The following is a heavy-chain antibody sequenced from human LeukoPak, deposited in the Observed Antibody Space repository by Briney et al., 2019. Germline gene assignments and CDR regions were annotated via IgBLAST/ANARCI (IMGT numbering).Heavy chain of an antibody. CDR3: ARGPPDIVVVPAAQTPPH. Sequence: SETLSLTCAVYGGSFSGYYWSWIRQPPGKGLEWIGEINHSGSTNYNPSLKSRVTISVDTSKNQFSLKLSSVTAADTAVYYCARGPPDIVVVPAAQTPPHWGQGTLVTVSS. V-gene: IGHV4-34*01. CDR2: INHSGST. CDR1: GGSFSGYY. D-gene: IGHD2-2*01. J-gene: IGHJ4*02.